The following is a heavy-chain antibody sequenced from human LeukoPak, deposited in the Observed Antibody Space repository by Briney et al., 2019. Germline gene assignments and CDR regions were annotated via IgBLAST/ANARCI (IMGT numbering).Heavy chain of an antibody. J-gene: IGHJ4*02. CDR3: ARDPFCSGGSCYTLMFDY. CDR2: IIPILGIA. CDR1: GYTFTGYY. Sequence: SVKVSCKASGYTFTGYYMHWVRQAPGQGLEWMGRIIPILGIANYAQKFQGRVTITADKSTSTAYMELSSLRSEDTAVYYCARDPFCSGGSCYTLMFDYWGQGTLVTVSS. V-gene: IGHV1-69*04. D-gene: IGHD2-15*01.